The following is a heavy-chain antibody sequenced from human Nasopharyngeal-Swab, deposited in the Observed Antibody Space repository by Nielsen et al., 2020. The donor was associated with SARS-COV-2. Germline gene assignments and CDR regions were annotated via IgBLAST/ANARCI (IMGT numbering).Heavy chain of an antibody. V-gene: IGHV3-21*01. CDR1: GFTFSGYT. CDR2: ISSTTPYI. J-gene: IGHJ6*02. Sequence: GESLKISCVASGFTFSGYTMNWVRQAPGKGLEWIPSISSTTPYIYYADSVKGRFTISRDNAKNSLYLQMNFLRVEDTAMYYCAKDRDSGDDSEEYYHYYGMDVWGQGAPVTVSS. CDR3: AKDRDSGDDSEEYYHYYGMDV. D-gene: IGHD5-12*01.